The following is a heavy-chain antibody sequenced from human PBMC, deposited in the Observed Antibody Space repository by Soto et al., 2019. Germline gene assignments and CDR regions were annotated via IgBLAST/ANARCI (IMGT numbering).Heavy chain of an antibody. Sequence: QITLKESGPTLVKPTQTLTLTCTFSGFSLSTSGVGVGWIRQPPGKALEWLALIFWDDDKRYSPSLRSRLTNTKDISKNQVVIIMTNMDPVDTATDYCAHPPRRYGSGIGRFDPWGQGTLVTVSS. CDR3: AHPPRRYGSGIGRFDP. D-gene: IGHD3-10*01. J-gene: IGHJ5*02. CDR2: IFWDDDK. V-gene: IGHV2-5*02. CDR1: GFSLSTSGVG.